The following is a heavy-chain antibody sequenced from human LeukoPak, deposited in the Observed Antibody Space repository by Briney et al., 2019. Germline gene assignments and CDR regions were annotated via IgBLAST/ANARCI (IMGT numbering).Heavy chain of an antibody. J-gene: IGHJ4*02. CDR3: AISYDILTGYGDY. V-gene: IGHV1-2*06. Sequence: GRINPNSGGTNSAQKFQGRVTMTRDTSISTAYIELSRVRSDDTAVYYCAISYDILTGYGDYWGQGTLVTVSS. D-gene: IGHD3-9*01. CDR2: INPNSGGT.